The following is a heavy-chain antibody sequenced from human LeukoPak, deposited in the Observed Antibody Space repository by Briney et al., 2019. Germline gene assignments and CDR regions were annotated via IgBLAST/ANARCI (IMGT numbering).Heavy chain of an antibody. D-gene: IGHD2-2*01. V-gene: IGHV3-23*01. J-gene: IGHJ4*02. CDR3: AKQILLGYCSSTSCFGNFDY. CDR1: GFTFSSYA. Sequence: GGSLRLSCAASGFTFSSYAMSWVRQAPGKGLEWVSAISGSGGSTYYADSVKGRFTISRDNSKNTLYLQMNSLRAEDTAVYYCAKQILLGYCSSTSCFGNFDYWGQGTLVTVSS. CDR2: ISGSGGST.